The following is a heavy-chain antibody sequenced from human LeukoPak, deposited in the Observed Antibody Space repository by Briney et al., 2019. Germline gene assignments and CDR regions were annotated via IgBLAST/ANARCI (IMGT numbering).Heavy chain of an antibody. Sequence: SETLSLTCAVYGGSFSGYYWSWIRQPPGKGLEWIGEINHSRSTNYNPSLKSRVTISVDTSKNQFSLKLSSVTAADTAVYYCARGSIPGYDFWSGYRQPRFDPWGQGTLVTVPS. D-gene: IGHD3-3*01. CDR1: GGSFSGYY. V-gene: IGHV4-34*01. J-gene: IGHJ5*02. CDR2: INHSRST. CDR3: ARGSIPGYDFWSGYRQPRFDP.